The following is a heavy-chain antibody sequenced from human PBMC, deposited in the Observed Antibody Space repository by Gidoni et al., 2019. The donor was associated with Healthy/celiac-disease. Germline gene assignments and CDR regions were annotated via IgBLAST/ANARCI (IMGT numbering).Heavy chain of an antibody. Sequence: EVQLVESGGGLVQPGRSLRLSCAASGFTFDDYAMYWVRQSPGKGMELVSGISWNSGSIGYADSVKGRFTISRDNAKNSLYLQMNSLRAEYTVLYYCAKGITGDLVYFDYWGQGTLVTVSS. CDR1: GFTFDDYA. CDR2: ISWNSGSI. V-gene: IGHV3-9*01. CDR3: AKGITGDLVYFDY. J-gene: IGHJ4*02. D-gene: IGHD7-27*01.